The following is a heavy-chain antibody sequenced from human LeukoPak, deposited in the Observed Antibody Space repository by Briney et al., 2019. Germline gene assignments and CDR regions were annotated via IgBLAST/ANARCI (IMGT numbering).Heavy chain of an antibody. CDR1: GGSISSYY. V-gene: IGHV4-59*01. Sequence: SETLSLTCTVSGGSISSYYWSWIRQPPGKGLEWIGYIYYSGSTNYSPSLKSRVTISVDTSKNQFSLKLSSVTPADTAVYYYARVPDIVVVPAARSHPDNAFDIWGQGTMVTVSS. D-gene: IGHD2-2*01. CDR3: ARVPDIVVVPAARSHPDNAFDI. J-gene: IGHJ3*02. CDR2: IYYSGST.